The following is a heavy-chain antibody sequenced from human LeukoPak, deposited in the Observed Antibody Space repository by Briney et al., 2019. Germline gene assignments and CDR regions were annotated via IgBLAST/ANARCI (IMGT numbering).Heavy chain of an antibody. V-gene: IGHV3-20*04. J-gene: IGHJ4*02. CDR2: INWNGGDT. CDR1: GFTFAGYG. Sequence: GGSPRLSCAASGFTFAGYGMTWVRQAPGKGLEWVSAINWNGGDTGYADSVKGRFTISRDNVKNSLYLQMNSLRAEDTAFYYCARDSIGSRYFDYWGQGTLVTVSS. D-gene: IGHD2/OR15-2a*01. CDR3: ARDSIGSRYFDY.